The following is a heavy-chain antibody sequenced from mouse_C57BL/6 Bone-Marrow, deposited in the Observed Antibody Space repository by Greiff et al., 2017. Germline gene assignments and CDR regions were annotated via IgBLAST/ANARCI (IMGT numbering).Heavy chain of an antibody. CDR2: IDPSDSYT. J-gene: IGHJ3*01. V-gene: IGHV1-69*01. CDR1: GYTFTSYW. CDR3: AREGSWFAY. Sequence: QVQLQQPGAELVMPGASVKLSCKASGYTFTSYWMHWVKQRPGQGLEWIGEIDPSDSYTNSNQKFKGKSTLTVDKSSSTAYMQLSSLTSEDSAVYYCAREGSWFAYWGQGTLVTVSA.